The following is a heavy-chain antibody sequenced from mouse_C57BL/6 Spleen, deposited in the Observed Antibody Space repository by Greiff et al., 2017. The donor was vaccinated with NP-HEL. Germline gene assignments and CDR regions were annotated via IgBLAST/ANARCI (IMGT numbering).Heavy chain of an antibody. CDR1: GFTFSDYY. CDR2: ISNGGGST. D-gene: IGHD1-1*01. J-gene: IGHJ1*03. V-gene: IGHV5-12*01. Sequence: EVMLVESGGGLVQPGGSLKLSCAASGFTFSDYYMYWVRQTPEKRLEWVAYISNGGGSTYYPDTVKGRFTISRDNAKNTLYLQMSRLKSEDTAMYYCARPATSYWYFDVWGTGTTVTVSS. CDR3: ARPATSYWYFDV.